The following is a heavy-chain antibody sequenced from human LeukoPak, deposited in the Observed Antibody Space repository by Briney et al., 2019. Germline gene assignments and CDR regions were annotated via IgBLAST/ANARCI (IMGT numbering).Heavy chain of an antibody. CDR3: ARMIGDDAFDI. D-gene: IGHD3-22*01. J-gene: IGHJ3*02. CDR2: IYYSGST. V-gene: IGHV4-39*01. CDR1: GGSISSSSHY. Sequence: PSETLSLTCTVSGGSISSSSHYWGWIRQPPGKGLEWIGTIYYSGSTYYNPSLKSRVTISVDTSKNQFSLKLSSVTAADTAVYHCARMIGDDAFDIWGQGTMVTVSS.